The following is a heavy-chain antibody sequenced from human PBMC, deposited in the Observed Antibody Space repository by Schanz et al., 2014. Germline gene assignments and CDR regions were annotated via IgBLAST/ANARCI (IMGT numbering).Heavy chain of an antibody. V-gene: IGHV3-48*01. Sequence: EVQLVESGGGLIQPGGSLRLSCAASGFGFSSYSMNWVRQAPGKGLEWVSYISGSSRTIYYADSMKGRFTISRDNSKNLLYLQMNSLRAEDTALYYCARDRRNADLDYWGQGTLVTVSS. CDR2: ISGSSRTI. CDR1: GFGFSSYS. J-gene: IGHJ4*02. D-gene: IGHD1-1*01. CDR3: ARDRRNADLDY.